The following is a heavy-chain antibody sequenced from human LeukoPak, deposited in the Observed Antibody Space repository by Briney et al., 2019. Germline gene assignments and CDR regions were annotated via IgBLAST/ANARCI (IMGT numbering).Heavy chain of an antibody. CDR2: ISSNGGST. D-gene: IGHD3-3*01. J-gene: IGHJ6*03. CDR1: GFTFSSYA. V-gene: IGHV3-64*01. Sequence: GGSLRLSCAASGFTFSSYAMHWVRQAPGKGLEYVSAISSNGGSTYYANSVKGRFTISRDNSKNTLYLQMGSLRAEDMAVYYCARDATAYDFWSGYLRGDYYYYYMDVWGKGTTVTVSS. CDR3: ARDATAYDFWSGYLRGDYYYYYMDV.